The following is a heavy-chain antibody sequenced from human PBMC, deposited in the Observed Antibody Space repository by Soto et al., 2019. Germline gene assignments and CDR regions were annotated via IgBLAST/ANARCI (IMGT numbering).Heavy chain of an antibody. CDR3: ARFSSLLGYCSGGSCLGTSWFDP. D-gene: IGHD2-15*01. J-gene: IGHJ5*02. V-gene: IGHV4-34*01. CDR1: GGSFSGYY. Sequence: QVQLQQWGAGLLKPSETLSLTCAVYGGSFSGYYWSWIRQPPGKGLEWIGEINNRRSTNYNPSPKSRATISVDTSKNQFSLKLTSVTATDTAVYYCARFSSLLGYCSGGSCLGTSWFDPWGQGTLVTVSS. CDR2: INNRRST.